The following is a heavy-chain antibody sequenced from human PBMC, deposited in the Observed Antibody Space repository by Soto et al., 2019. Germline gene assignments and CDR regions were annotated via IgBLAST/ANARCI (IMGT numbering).Heavy chain of an antibody. J-gene: IGHJ4*02. V-gene: IGHV4-31*03. Sequence: PSETLSLTCTVSGFSISSGGYYWIWIRQHPGKGLEWIGYIYYSGSTYYNPSLKSRVTISVDTSKNQFSLKLSSVTAADTAVYYCARDAGIAAGGSTNYFDYWGQGTLVTVSS. CDR2: IYYSGST. CDR3: ARDAGIAAGGSTNYFDY. D-gene: IGHD6-13*01. CDR1: GFSISSGGYY.